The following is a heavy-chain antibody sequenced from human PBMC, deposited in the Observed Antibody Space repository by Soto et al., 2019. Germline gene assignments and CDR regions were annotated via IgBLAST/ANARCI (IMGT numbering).Heavy chain of an antibody. CDR2: MNPNSGNT. J-gene: IGHJ4*02. V-gene: IGHV1-8*01. D-gene: IGHD3-9*01. Sequence: ASVKVSCKASGYTFTSYDINWVRQATGQGLEWMGWMNPNSGNTGYAQKFQGRVTMTRNTSISTAYMELSSLRSEDTAVYYCARKGPEDWPLDYWGQGTLVTVSS. CDR1: GYTFTSYD. CDR3: ARKGPEDWPLDY.